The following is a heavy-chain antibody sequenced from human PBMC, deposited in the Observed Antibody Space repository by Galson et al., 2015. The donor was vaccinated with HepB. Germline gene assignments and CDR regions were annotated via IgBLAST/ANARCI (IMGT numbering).Heavy chain of an antibody. V-gene: IGHV1-69*13. D-gene: IGHD6-6*01. CDR3: AGGPYSSSLLPLDY. CDR2: IIPIFGTA. J-gene: IGHJ4*02. Sequence: SVKVSCKASGGTFSSYAISWVRQAPGQGLEWMGGIIPIFGTANYAQKFQGRVTITADESTSTAYMELSSLRSEDTAVYYCAGGPYSSSLLPLDYWGQGTLVTVSS. CDR1: GGTFSSYA.